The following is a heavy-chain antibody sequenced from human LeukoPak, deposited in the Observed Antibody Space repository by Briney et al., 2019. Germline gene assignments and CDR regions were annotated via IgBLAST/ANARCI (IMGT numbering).Heavy chain of an antibody. CDR2: TSYDGTNK. D-gene: IGHD6-13*01. Sequence: PGGSLRLSCSASGFPFSSYAMHWVRQAPGKGLEWVAITSYDGTNKLYEDSVKGRFTISRDNSKNTVYLQMNSLSDEDTAVYYCVRGGLFSSSWYGPLDYWGPGTLVTVSS. CDR1: GFPFSSYA. J-gene: IGHJ4*02. V-gene: IGHV3-30-3*01. CDR3: VRGGLFSSSWYGPLDY.